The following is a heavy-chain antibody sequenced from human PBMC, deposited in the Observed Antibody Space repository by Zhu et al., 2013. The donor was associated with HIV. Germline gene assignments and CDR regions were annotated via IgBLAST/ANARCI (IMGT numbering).Heavy chain of an antibody. J-gene: IGHJ6*02. Sequence: QVQLVQSGAEVKKPGSSVKVSCKASGGTFSSYAISWVRQAPGQGLEWMGGIIPIFGTANYAQKFQGRVTITADESTSTAYMELSSLRSEDTAVYYCARARGKQQLVLGAYYYGMDVWGQGTTVTVSS. CDR1: GGTFSSYA. V-gene: IGHV1-69*01. CDR2: IIPIFGTA. CDR3: ARARGKQQLVLGAYYYGMDV. D-gene: IGHD6-13*01.